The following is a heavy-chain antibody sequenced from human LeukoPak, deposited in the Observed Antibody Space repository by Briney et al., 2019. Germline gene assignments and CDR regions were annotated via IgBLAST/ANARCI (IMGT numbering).Heavy chain of an antibody. CDR3: ARVNSPYYDSSGYYLS. Sequence: GASVKVSCKAYGGTFSSYAISWVRQAPGQGLEWMGGIIPIFGTANYAQKFQGRVTITADESTSTAYMELSSLRSEDTAVYYCARVNSPYYDSSGYYLSWGQGTLVTVSS. CDR2: IIPIFGTA. D-gene: IGHD3-22*01. V-gene: IGHV1-69*13. CDR1: GGTFSSYA. J-gene: IGHJ4*02.